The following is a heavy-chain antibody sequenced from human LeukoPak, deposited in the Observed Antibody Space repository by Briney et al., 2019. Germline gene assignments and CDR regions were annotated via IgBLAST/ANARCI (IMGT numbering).Heavy chain of an antibody. CDR2: ISSSSSYI. Sequence: GGSLRLSCAASGFTFSSYSMNWVRQAPGERLEWVSSISSSSSYIYYADSVKGRFTISRDDAKNSLFLQMNSLRAEDTAVYYCARVSVGALADWGQGTLVTVSS. CDR1: GFTFSSYS. CDR3: ARVSVGALAD. D-gene: IGHD1-26*01. J-gene: IGHJ4*02. V-gene: IGHV3-21*01.